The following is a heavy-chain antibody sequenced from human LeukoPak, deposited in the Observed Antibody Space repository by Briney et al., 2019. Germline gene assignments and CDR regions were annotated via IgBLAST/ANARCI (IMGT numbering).Heavy chain of an antibody. CDR1: GGTFSSYA. CDR2: IIPILGIA. D-gene: IGHD3-22*01. V-gene: IGHV1-69*04. CDR3: ARDPDSSGADY. Sequence: GASVKVSCKASGGTFSSYAISWVRQAPGQGLEWMGRIIPILGIANYAQKFQGRVTITADKSTSTAYMELSSLRSEDTAVYYCARDPDSSGADYWGQGTLVTVSS. J-gene: IGHJ4*02.